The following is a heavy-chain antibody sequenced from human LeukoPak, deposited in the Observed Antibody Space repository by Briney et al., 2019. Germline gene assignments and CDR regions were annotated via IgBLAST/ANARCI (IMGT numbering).Heavy chain of an antibody. V-gene: IGHV1-2*06. Sequence: ASVKVSCKAFGYTFTGYYMHWVRQAPGQGLEWMGRINPNSGGTNYAQKFQGRVTMTRDTSISTAYMELSRLRSDDTAVYYCASSLDSSGYYYGDAFDIWGQGTMVTVSS. CDR2: INPNSGGT. D-gene: IGHD3-22*01. CDR1: GYTFTGYY. J-gene: IGHJ3*02. CDR3: ASSLDSSGYYYGDAFDI.